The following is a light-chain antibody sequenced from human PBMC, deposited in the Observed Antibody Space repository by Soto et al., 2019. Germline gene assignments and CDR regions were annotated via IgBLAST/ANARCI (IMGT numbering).Light chain of an antibody. CDR1: QSISTN. Sequence: EIVMTQSPATLSVSPGERATLSCRASQSISTNLVWYQQKPGQAPRLLIYGASTRATGIPARFSGSGSGTEFTLTISSLQSEDFAVYCCQQCNRSPLPFGGGTKVEIK. CDR2: GAS. CDR3: QQCNRSPLP. J-gene: IGKJ4*01. V-gene: IGKV3D-15*01.